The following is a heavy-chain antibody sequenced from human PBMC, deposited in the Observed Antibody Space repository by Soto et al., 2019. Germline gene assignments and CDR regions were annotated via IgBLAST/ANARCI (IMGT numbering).Heavy chain of an antibody. J-gene: IGHJ4*02. CDR3: AREGPYCSSTSCFYLDY. V-gene: IGHV1-18*01. Sequence: QVQLVQSGAEVKKPGASVKVSCKASGYTFTSYGISWVRQAPGQGLEWMGWISAYNGNTNYAQKLQGRVTMTTDTSTSTAYMELRGLRSDDTAVYYCAREGPYCSSTSCFYLDYWGQGTLVTVSS. D-gene: IGHD2-2*01. CDR1: GYTFTSYG. CDR2: ISAYNGNT.